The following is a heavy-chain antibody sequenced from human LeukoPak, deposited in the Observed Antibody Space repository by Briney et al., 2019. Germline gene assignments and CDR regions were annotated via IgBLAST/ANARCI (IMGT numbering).Heavy chain of an antibody. D-gene: IGHD1-7*01. CDR1: GFTFSSYA. CDR3: ARDNNWNYPDY. J-gene: IGHJ4*02. CDR2: ISYDGNNK. Sequence: GGSLRLSCAASGFTFSSYAMHWVRQAPGKGLEWVAVISYDGNNKYYADSVKGRFTISRDNAKNTLFLQMNSLRAEDTAVYYCARDNNWNYPDYWGQGTLVTVSS. V-gene: IGHV3-30-3*01.